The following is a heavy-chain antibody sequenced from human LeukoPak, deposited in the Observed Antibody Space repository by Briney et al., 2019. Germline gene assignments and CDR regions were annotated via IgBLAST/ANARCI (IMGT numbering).Heavy chain of an antibody. D-gene: IGHD3-10*01. CDR2: INPNSGGT. Sequence: VSVKVPCKASGYTFTVYYMHWVRQAPGQGLEWMGWINPNSGGTNYAQKFQGRVTMTRDTSISTAYMELSRLRSDDTAVYYCARGRFGESYSDYRGQGTLVTVSS. V-gene: IGHV1-2*02. CDR3: ARGRFGESYSDY. CDR1: GYTFTVYY. J-gene: IGHJ4*02.